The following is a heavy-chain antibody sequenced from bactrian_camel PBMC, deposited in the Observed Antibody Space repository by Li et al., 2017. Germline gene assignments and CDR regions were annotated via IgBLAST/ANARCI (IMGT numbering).Heavy chain of an antibody. D-gene: IGHD2*01. CDR2: IRTGDGRT. CDR1: QEPIDRHHC. V-gene: IGHV3S61*01. Sequence: HVQLVESGGGSVQPGGSLRLSCVDSQEPIDRHHCIGWFRQAPGKEPEGIAAIRTGDGRTFYTPSAQGRFTISRDLAANTVYLQINNLTLDDTAMYVCAADQRGGNCPSPYVLYEYATSGRGTQVTVS. CDR3: AADQRGGNCPSPYVLYEYAT. J-gene: IGHJ6*01.